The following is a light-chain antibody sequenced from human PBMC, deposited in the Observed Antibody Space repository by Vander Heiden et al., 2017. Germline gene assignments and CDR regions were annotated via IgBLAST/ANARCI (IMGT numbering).Light chain of an antibody. Sequence: QSALTQPPSVSGAPGPRLTISCTGSSTNIGGGFDVHWYQQLPGTAPKFLISSNTNRPSGVPDRFSGSKSDTSASLAITGLQPEDEAYYYCQSFDNTLRAVIFGGGTKLTVL. CDR2: SNT. CDR3: QSFDNTLRAVI. CDR1: STNIGGGFD. V-gene: IGLV1-40*01. J-gene: IGLJ2*01.